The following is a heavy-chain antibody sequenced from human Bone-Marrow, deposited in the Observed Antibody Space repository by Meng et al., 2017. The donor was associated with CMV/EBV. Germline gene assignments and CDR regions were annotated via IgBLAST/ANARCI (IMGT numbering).Heavy chain of an antibody. Sequence: GGSLRLSCEASGLMFSSYAMYWVRQAQGKGPEWVAVISYGGSSKNYANSVKGRFTISRDNSKNTLILQMNSLRAEDTAVYYCAGCLSEYHLLTSRVNYYGMDVWGQGTTVTVSS. CDR1: GLMFSSYA. CDR3: AGCLSEYHLLTSRVNYYGMDV. V-gene: IGHV3-30-3*01. D-gene: IGHD3-9*01. J-gene: IGHJ6*02. CDR2: ISYGGSSK.